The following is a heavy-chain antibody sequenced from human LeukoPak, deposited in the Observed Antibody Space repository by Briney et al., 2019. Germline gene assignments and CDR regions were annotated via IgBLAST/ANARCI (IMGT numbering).Heavy chain of an antibody. V-gene: IGHV1-8*01. CDR3: ARPLHRGSWYAY. CDR1: GYTFTSYD. Sequence: ASVKVSCKASGYTFTSYDINWVREATGQGLGWMGWMNPNSGNTGYAQKFQGRVTMTRNTSISTAYMELSSLRSEDTAVYYCARPLHRGSWYAYWGQGTLVTVSS. D-gene: IGHD6-13*01. J-gene: IGHJ4*02. CDR2: MNPNSGNT.